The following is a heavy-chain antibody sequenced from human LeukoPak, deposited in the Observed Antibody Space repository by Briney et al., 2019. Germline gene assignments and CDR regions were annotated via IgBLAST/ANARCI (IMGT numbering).Heavy chain of an antibody. Sequence: GGSLRLSCAASGFTFSSYWMSWVRQAPGKGLEWVANIKQDGSEKYYVDSVKGRFTISRDNAKNSLYLQMNRLRAEDTAVYYCARAVDGYTSNYYYYVDVWGKGTTVTVSS. D-gene: IGHD6-19*01. V-gene: IGHV3-7*01. CDR3: ARAVDGYTSNYYYYVDV. J-gene: IGHJ6*03. CDR2: IKQDGSEK. CDR1: GFTFSSYW.